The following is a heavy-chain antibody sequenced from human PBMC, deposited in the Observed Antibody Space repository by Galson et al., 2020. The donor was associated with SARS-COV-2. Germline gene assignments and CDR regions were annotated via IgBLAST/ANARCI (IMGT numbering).Heavy chain of an antibody. CDR2: ISYDGSTK. J-gene: IGHJ4*02. D-gene: IGHD4-4*01. CDR1: GFTVSSNY. V-gene: IGHV3-30*18. CDR3: AKGWQINYERYTYFDY. Sequence: GGSLRLSCAASGFTVSSNYMSWVRQAPGKGLEWVAVISYDGSTKYYADSVKGRFTISRDNSKNTMYLQMNSPRAEDTAVYYCAKGWQINYERYTYFDYWGQGTLVTVSS.